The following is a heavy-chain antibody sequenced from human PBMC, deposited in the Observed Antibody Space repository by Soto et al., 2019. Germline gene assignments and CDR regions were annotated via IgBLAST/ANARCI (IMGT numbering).Heavy chain of an antibody. CDR2: INPSGGST. J-gene: IGHJ3*02. CDR1: GYTFTSYY. V-gene: IGHV1-46*01. CDR3: ARDYYGDGGAFDS. D-gene: IGHD4-17*01. Sequence: ASVKVSCKASGYTFTSYYMHWVRQAPGQGLEWMGIINPSGGSTSYAQKFQGRVTMTWDTSTSTVYMELSSLRSEDTAVYYCARDYYGDGGAFDSWGQGTMVTVSS.